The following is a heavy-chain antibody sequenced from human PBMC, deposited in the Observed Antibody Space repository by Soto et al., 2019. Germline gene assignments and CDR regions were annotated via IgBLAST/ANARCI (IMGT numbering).Heavy chain of an antibody. V-gene: IGHV4-61*01. CDR2: IYYSGST. Sequence: PSETLSLTCTVSGDSISRGFYYWSWIRQPPGKGLEWIGYIYYSGSTNYNPSLKSRVTISVDTSKNQFSLKLSSVTAADTAVYYCARGPAVADRYYYYGMDVWGQGTTVTVSS. CDR3: ARGPAVADRYYYYGMDV. CDR1: GDSISRGFYY. D-gene: IGHD6-19*01. J-gene: IGHJ6*02.